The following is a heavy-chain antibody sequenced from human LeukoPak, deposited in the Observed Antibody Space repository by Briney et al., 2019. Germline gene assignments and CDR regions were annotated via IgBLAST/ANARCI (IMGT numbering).Heavy chain of an antibody. CDR3: TTEGVGGGAFNI. D-gene: IGHD3-10*01. J-gene: IGHJ3*02. Sequence: GGSLRLSCTSPGFTSGDYAINWVRHALRGGLEWVCFIRSNAYGGTTEYAASVKGRFTISRDDSKKTLYLQMKSLKTEDTAVYYCTTEGVGGGAFNIWGQGTMVTVSS. CDR2: IRSNAYGGTT. CDR1: GFTSGDYA. V-gene: IGHV3-49*04.